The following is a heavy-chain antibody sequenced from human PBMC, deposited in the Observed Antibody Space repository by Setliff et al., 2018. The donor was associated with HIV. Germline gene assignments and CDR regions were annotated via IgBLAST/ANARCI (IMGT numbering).Heavy chain of an antibody. CDR2: IKQDGSEI. J-gene: IGHJ4*02. Sequence: GGSLRLSCAASGFTLNRYWMSWVRQAPGKGLEWVANIKQDGSEIHYVDSVKGRFTISRDNAKNSLYLQMNSLRAEDTAVYYCARTNNNYYYDTSDYFAGYNYAKFDYWGQGALVTVSS. V-gene: IGHV3-7*02. CDR3: ARTNNNYYYDTSDYFAGYNYAKFDY. CDR1: GFTLNRYW. D-gene: IGHD3-22*01.